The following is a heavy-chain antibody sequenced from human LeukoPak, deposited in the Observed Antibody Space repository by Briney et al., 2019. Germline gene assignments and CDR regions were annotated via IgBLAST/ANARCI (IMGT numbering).Heavy chain of an antibody. CDR2: INPNSGGT. Sequence: ASVKASCKASGYTFTGYYMHWVRQAPGQGLEWMGWINPNSGGTNYAQKFQGRVTMTRDTSISTAYMELSRLRSDDTAVYYCARGSIPWQLVHSNLDYWGQGTLVTVSS. CDR3: ARGSIPWQLVHSNLDY. V-gene: IGHV1-2*02. CDR1: GYTFTGYY. D-gene: IGHD6-6*01. J-gene: IGHJ4*02.